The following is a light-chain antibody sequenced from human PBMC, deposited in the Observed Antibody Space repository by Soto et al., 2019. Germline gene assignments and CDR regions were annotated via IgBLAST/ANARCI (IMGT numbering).Light chain of an antibody. CDR3: QQYNSYPLT. CDR2: DAS. CDR1: QSVSSY. V-gene: IGKV3-11*01. Sequence: EIVLTQSPATLSLSPGERATLSCRASQSVSSYLAWYQQKPGQAPRLLIYDASNRATGIPARFSSSGSGTEFTLTISSLQPGDFATYYCQQYNSYPLTFGGGTKVDI. J-gene: IGKJ4*01.